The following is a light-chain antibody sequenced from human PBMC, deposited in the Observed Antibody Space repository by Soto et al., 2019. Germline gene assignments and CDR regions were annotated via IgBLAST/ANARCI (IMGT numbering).Light chain of an antibody. CDR1: SSNIGSHT. V-gene: IGLV1-44*01. Sequence: QSVLTQPYSASGTPGQRVTISCSGSSSNIGSHTLNWYQQLPGSAPSLLIYSDNQRPSGVPDRFSGSSSGTSASLAISGLQSEDEAEYYCAAWDDPRNAAVFGGGTKLPVL. CDR3: AAWDDPRNAAV. J-gene: IGLJ2*01. CDR2: SDN.